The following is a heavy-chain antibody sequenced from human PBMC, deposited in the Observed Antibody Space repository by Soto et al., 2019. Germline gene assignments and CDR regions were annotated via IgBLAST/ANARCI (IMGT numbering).Heavy chain of an antibody. CDR2: MNPNSGNT. V-gene: IGHV1-8*01. CDR1: ESTFMNYD. J-gene: IGHJ5*02. D-gene: IGHD1-1*01. Sequence: GASVKVSCKASESTFMNYDISWVRQATVQVLEWMVCMNPNSGNTGYALKFQGRVSMTRNTSIYTVYLELSSLASDDTAVYYCVRMASSGTLNRFAAWGQGTMVTVSS. CDR3: VRMASSGTLNRFAA.